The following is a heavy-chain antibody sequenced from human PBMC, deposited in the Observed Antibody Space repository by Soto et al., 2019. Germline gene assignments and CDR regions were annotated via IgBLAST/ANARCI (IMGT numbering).Heavy chain of an antibody. Sequence: QVQLQESGPGLVKPSETLSLTCTVSGGSISSYYWSWIRQPAGKGLEWIGRIYTSGSTNYNPSLKSRVTMSVDTSKNQCPLKLSSVTAADRAVYYCARETSNAAAAQTAFDYWGQGTLVTVSS. J-gene: IGHJ4*02. CDR2: IYTSGST. D-gene: IGHD6-13*01. CDR1: GGSISSYY. CDR3: ARETSNAAAAQTAFDY. V-gene: IGHV4-4*07.